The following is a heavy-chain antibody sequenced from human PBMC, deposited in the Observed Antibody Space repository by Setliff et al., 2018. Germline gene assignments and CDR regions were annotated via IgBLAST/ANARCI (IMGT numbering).Heavy chain of an antibody. CDR3: ARERTIFGILVISGWFDP. Sequence: PSETLSLTCSVSGVSVSDYYWTWIRQPAGKELEWIGRVSASGSTTYNPSLKSRVTMSVDTSRNQISLNLTSVTAADTAMYYCARERTIFGILVISGWFDPWGQGTVVTVSS. CDR1: GVSVSDYY. J-gene: IGHJ5*02. D-gene: IGHD3-3*01. V-gene: IGHV4-4*07. CDR2: VSASGST.